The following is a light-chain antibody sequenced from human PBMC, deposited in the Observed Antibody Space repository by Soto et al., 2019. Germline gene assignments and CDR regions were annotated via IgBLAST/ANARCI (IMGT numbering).Light chain of an antibody. J-gene: IGLJ2*01. CDR2: INSDGSH. CDR1: SGHSSNA. V-gene: IGLV4-69*01. Sequence: QLVLTQSPSASASLGASVKLTCTLSSGHSSNAIAWHQQQPEKGPRYLMKINSDGSHIKGDGIPDRFSGSSSGAERYLTIPSLQFEDEAYYYCQAWVTGIGVFGGGTKLTVL. CDR3: QAWVTGIGV.